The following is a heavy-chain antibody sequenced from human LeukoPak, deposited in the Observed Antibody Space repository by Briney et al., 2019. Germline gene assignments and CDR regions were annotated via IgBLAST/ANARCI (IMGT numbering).Heavy chain of an antibody. J-gene: IGHJ5*02. V-gene: IGHV3-30-3*01. Sequence: GSLRLSCAVSGFTFSRNSMHWVRQAPGKGLEWVADISYDGNNKHYADSVKGRFTISRDNSKNTLYLQMNSLRPEDTAVYFCAREALTGSWHWFDPWGQGTLVTVSS. CDR1: GFTFSRNS. D-gene: IGHD2-15*01. CDR3: AREALTGSWHWFDP. CDR2: ISYDGNNK.